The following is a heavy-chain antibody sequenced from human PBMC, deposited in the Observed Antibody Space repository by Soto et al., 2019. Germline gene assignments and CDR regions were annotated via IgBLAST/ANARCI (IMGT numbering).Heavy chain of an antibody. CDR2: IDSDGSST. CDR3: ARGRPYGMDV. J-gene: IGHJ6*02. CDR1: GFTFFSYW. Sequence: PWGSLRLSCAASGFTFFSYWINLFRQAPWKWLVWVSRIDSDGSSTTYADSVKGRFTTSRDNAKNTLYLQMSSLRVEDTAVYYCARGRPYGMDVWGQGTTVTVSS. V-gene: IGHV3-74*01.